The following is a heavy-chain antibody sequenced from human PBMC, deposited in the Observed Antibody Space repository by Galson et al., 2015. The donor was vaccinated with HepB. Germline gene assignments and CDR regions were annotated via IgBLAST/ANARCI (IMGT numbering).Heavy chain of an antibody. D-gene: IGHD3-22*01. Sequence: SLRLSCAASGFTFSSYATSWVRQAPGKGLEWVSAISGSGGSTYYADSVKGRFTISRDNSKNTLYLQMNSLRAEDTAVYYCAKGTMIVVVIPFDYWGQGTLVTVSS. CDR3: AKGTMIVVVIPFDY. V-gene: IGHV3-23*01. J-gene: IGHJ4*02. CDR2: ISGSGGST. CDR1: GFTFSSYA.